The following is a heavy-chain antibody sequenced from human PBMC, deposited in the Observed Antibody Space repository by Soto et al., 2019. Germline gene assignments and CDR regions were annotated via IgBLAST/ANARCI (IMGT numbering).Heavy chain of an antibody. CDR1: GHTFTGYY. CDR2: INPNSGGT. V-gene: IGHV1-2*04. CDR3: ARVGDCSGGSCYRGYYYGMDV. J-gene: IGHJ6*02. Sequence: GASVKVSCKASGHTFTGYYMHWVRQAPGQVLEWMEWINPNSGGTNYAQKFQGWVTMTRDTSISTAYMELSRLRSADTAVYYCARVGDCSGGSCYRGYYYGMDVWGQGTTVTVSS. D-gene: IGHD2-15*01.